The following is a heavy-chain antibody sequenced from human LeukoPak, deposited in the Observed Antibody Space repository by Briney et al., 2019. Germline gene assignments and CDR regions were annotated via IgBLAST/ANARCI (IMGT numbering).Heavy chain of an antibody. CDR1: GYTFTSYG. Sequence: GASVKVSCKASGYTFTSYGISWVRQAPGQGLEWMGWITAYNDNTYYAQKFQGRVTMTRDTSISTAYMELSRLRSDDTAVYYCARGACHSSSWYDCYYYYMDVWGKGTTVTVSS. CDR3: ARGACHSSSWYDCYYYYMDV. D-gene: IGHD6-13*01. J-gene: IGHJ6*03. V-gene: IGHV1-18*01. CDR2: ITAYNDNT.